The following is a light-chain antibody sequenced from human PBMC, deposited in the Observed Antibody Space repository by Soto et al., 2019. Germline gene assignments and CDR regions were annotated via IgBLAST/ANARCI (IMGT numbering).Light chain of an antibody. CDR3: QQYNNYPVT. V-gene: IGKV1D-16*01. Sequence: DIQMTQSPSSLSAYVGDRVTITCRASQDVARWLVWYQQKPQKAPKSLIYAASTLQSGVSSRFSGSGSGTEFTLTIGKLQPDDSAIYYCQQYNNYPVTFGGGTKVEVK. CDR2: AAS. CDR1: QDVARW. J-gene: IGKJ4*01.